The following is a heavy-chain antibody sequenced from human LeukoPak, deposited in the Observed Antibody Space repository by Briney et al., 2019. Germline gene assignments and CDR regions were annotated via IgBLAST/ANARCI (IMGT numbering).Heavy chain of an antibody. V-gene: IGHV4-59*12. CDR2: ISYSGST. CDR1: GGSISSYY. D-gene: IGHD6-13*01. Sequence: SEALSLTCTVPGGSISSYYWSWIRQPPGKGLEWIGYISYSGSTNYNPSLKSRLTISLDTSKRQFSLNLNSVTVADTALYYCARDYGGGWYQIDYWGQGTLVTVSS. J-gene: IGHJ4*02. CDR3: ARDYGGGWYQIDY.